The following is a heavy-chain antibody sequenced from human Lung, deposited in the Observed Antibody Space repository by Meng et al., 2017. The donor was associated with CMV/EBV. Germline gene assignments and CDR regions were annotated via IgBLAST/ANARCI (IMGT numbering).Heavy chain of an antibody. CDR2: INPNSGGT. CDR1: GYTFTGYY. Sequence: ASVXVSCKASGYTFTGYYMHWVRQAPGQGLEWMGWINPNSGGTNYAQKFQGRVTMTRDTSISTAYMELSRLRSDDTAVYYCARGLAVDGTSHFDYWRQGTLVTVSS. J-gene: IGHJ4*02. D-gene: IGHD6-19*01. V-gene: IGHV1-2*02. CDR3: ARGLAVDGTSHFDY.